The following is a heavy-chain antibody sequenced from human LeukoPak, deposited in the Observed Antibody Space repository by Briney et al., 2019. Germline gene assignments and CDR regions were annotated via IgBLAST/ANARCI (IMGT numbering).Heavy chain of an antibody. J-gene: IGHJ4*02. CDR2: MSSSSNTI. Sequence: GGSLRLSCAASGFAFSSYSMNWVRQAPGKGLEWVSYMSSSSNTIYYADSVKGRFTISRDNAKNSLYLQMNSLRAEDTAVYYCGRGNSGSPETPDYWGQGTLVTVSS. CDR1: GFAFSSYS. D-gene: IGHD1-26*01. V-gene: IGHV3-48*01. CDR3: GRGNSGSPETPDY.